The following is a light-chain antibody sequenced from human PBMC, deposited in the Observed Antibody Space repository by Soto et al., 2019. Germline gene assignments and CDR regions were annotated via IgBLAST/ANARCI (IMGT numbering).Light chain of an antibody. V-gene: IGKV3-20*01. CDR3: QQYGSSPYT. Sequence: EIVLTQSPGTLSLSPGERATLSCMASQSVSSSQLSWHQQKPGQAPRLLIYGASSRATGIPDRFSGSGSGTDFILTITRLEPEDIAVYYCQQYGSSPYTFGQGTKLEIK. CDR2: GAS. CDR1: QSVSSSQ. J-gene: IGKJ2*01.